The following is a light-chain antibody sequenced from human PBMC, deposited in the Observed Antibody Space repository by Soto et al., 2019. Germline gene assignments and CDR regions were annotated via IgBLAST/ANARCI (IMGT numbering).Light chain of an antibody. CDR2: DVS. V-gene: IGLV2-14*01. J-gene: IGLJ3*02. CDR1: STDVGGFNY. Sequence: QSVLTQPASVSGSPGQSITISCTGPSTDVGGFNYVSWYQQHPGKVPKLIIYDVSHRPSGVSNRFSGSKSGNTASMTISGLQAEDEADYYCTSYTTSSTWVFGGGTKLTVL. CDR3: TSYTTSSTWV.